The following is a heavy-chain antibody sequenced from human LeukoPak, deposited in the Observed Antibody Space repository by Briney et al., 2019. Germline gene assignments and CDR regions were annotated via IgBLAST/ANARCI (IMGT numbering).Heavy chain of an antibody. D-gene: IGHD6-19*01. CDR2: IYYSGST. J-gene: IGHJ3*02. CDR3: ARPVVAGFFWAFDI. Sequence: SETLSLTCTVSGRSISGYYWSWIRQPPGKGLEWIGYIYYSGSTKYNPSLKSRVTISVDTSRYQFSLKLSSVTAADTAVYYCARPVVAGFFWAFDIWGQGTMVTVSS. V-gene: IGHV4-59*01. CDR1: GRSISGYY.